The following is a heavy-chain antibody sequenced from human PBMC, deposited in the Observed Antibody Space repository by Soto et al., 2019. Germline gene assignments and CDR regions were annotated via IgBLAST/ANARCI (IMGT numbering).Heavy chain of an antibody. CDR3: ARIYSAYEADY. V-gene: IGHV4-59*01. Sequence: SETLSLTSTVSGGNINNYYWSWIRQPPGKGLEWIGYIYDSGSTHYNASLKSRVTMSLDTSKNQFSLRLTSVTAADTAVYYCARIYSAYEADYWGQGTLVTVSS. D-gene: IGHD5-12*01. J-gene: IGHJ4*02. CDR1: GGNINNYY. CDR2: IYDSGST.